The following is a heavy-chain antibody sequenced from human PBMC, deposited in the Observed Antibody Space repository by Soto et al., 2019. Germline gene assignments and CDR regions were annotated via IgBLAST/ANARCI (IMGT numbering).Heavy chain of an antibody. CDR2: ISGSGGST. CDR3: AKTLKEAYSSSSADYYYYYGMDV. CDR1: GFTFSSYA. D-gene: IGHD6-6*01. J-gene: IGHJ6*02. V-gene: IGHV3-23*01. Sequence: GGSLRLSCAASGFTFSSYAMSWVRQAPGKGLEWVSAISGSGGSTYYADSVKGRFTISRDNSKNTLYLQMNSLRAEDTAVYYCAKTLKEAYSSSSADYYYYYGMDVWGQGTTVTVSS.